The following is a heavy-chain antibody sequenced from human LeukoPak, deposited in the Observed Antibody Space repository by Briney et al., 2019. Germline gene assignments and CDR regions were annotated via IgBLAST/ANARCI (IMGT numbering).Heavy chain of an antibody. Sequence: SETLSLTRTVSGGSISSYYWSWIRQPPGKGLEWIGYIYYSGSTNYNPSLKSRVTISVDTSKNQFSLKLSSVTAADTAVYYCARDDPYWGGDCYAFDIWGQGTMVTVSS. CDR2: IYYSGST. D-gene: IGHD2-21*02. V-gene: IGHV4-59*01. CDR3: ARDDPYWGGDCYAFDI. CDR1: GGSISSYY. J-gene: IGHJ3*02.